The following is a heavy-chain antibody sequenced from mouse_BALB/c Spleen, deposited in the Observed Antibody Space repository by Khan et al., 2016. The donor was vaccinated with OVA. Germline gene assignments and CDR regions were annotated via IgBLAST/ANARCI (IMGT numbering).Heavy chain of an antibody. V-gene: IGHV3-2*02. D-gene: IGHD1-1*01. CDR1: GYSITSDYA. CDR3: ARSVTITTVVATDFDY. J-gene: IGHJ2*01. CDR2: ISYSGRT. Sequence: VQLKESGPGLVNPSQSLSLTCTVTGYSITSDYAWNWIRQFPGNKLEWMGYISYSGRTSSNPSLKSRISITRDTSKNQVFLQLNSVTTEDTASYFCARSVTITTVVATDFDYWGQGTTLTVSS.